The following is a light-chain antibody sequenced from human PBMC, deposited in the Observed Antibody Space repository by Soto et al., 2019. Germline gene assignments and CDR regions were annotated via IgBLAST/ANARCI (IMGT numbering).Light chain of an antibody. CDR3: QQYAGSPT. J-gene: IGKJ1*01. CDR1: QSVSGSS. V-gene: IGKV3-20*01. CDR2: GAS. Sequence: DIVLTQSPGTLSLSPGGSATLSCRASQSVSGSSLAWYQQKPVQAPRLLIYGASSRDAGIPDRFSGSGSGTDFTLTISRLDLEDIAVYFCQQYAGSPTFGQGTKVEIK.